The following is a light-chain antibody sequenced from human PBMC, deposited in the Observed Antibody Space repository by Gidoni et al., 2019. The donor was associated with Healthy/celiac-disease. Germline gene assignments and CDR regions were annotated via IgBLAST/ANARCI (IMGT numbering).Light chain of an antibody. Sequence: TQLTPSPSSPSASVGDKVTITCRASQSIISYLNWYQQKPGKAPKLLIYAASILQSGVPPRFSGSGSGTDFTLTISSLQPEDFATYYCQQSYSTPRTFGQGTKVEIK. J-gene: IGKJ1*01. CDR3: QQSYSTPRT. CDR2: AAS. CDR1: QSIISY. V-gene: IGKV1-39*01.